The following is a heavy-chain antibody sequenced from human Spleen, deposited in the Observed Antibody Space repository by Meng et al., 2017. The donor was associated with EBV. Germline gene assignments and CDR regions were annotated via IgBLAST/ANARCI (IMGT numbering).Heavy chain of an antibody. Sequence: QVQWVQSGAEVKKPGSSVRVACKTSGGTFNTYALNWVRQAPGQGLEWMGGIIPFFGSPHYAQKLQGRFTMTRDTSTSTVYMELSGLRSDDTAVYYCARENSFAQELLLGFWGQGTLVTVSS. CDR1: GGTFNTYA. D-gene: IGHD3-22*01. J-gene: IGHJ4*02. V-gene: IGHV1-69*06. CDR3: ARENSFAQELLLGF. CDR2: IIPFFGSP.